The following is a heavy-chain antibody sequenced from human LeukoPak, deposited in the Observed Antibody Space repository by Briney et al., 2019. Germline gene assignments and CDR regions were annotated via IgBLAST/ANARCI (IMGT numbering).Heavy chain of an antibody. V-gene: IGHV3-48*03. CDR3: ARESGTPYYYYGMDV. CDR1: GFTFSSYE. J-gene: IGHJ6*04. D-gene: IGHD1-7*01. CDR2: ISSSGSTI. Sequence: GGSLRLSCAASGFTFSSYEMNWVRQAPGKGLEWVSYISSSGSTIHYADSVKGRFTISRDNAKNSLYLQMNSLRAEDTAVYYCARESGTPYYYYGMDVWGKGTTVTVSS.